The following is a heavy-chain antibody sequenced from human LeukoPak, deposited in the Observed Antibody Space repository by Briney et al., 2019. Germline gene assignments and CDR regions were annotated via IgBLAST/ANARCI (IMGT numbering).Heavy chain of an antibody. Sequence: SETLSLTCTVSGYSISSGYYWGWIRQPPGKGLEWIGSIYYSGSTYYNPSLKSRVTISVDTSKNQFSLKLSSVTAADTAVYYCARDLLCGQGTMVTVSS. CDR1: GYSISSGYY. CDR2: IYYSGST. V-gene: IGHV4-38-2*02. J-gene: IGHJ3*01. CDR3: ARDLL.